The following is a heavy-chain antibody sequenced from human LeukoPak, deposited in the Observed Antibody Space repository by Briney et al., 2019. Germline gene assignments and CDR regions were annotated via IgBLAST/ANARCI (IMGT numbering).Heavy chain of an antibody. CDR1: GYTFTGYY. CDR3: ARGGTTVTRGAFDI. Sequence: ASVKVSCKASGYTFTGYYMHWVRQAPGQGLEWMGWINPNNGGTNYAQKFQGRVTITADESTSTAYMELSSLRSEDTAVYYCARGGTTVTRGAFDIWGQGTMVTVSS. J-gene: IGHJ3*02. V-gene: IGHV1-2*02. D-gene: IGHD4-17*01. CDR2: INPNNGGT.